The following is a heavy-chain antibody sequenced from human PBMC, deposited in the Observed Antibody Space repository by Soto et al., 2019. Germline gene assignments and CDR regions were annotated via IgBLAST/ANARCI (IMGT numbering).Heavy chain of an antibody. Sequence: QVQLVESGGGVVQPGRSLRLSCAASGFTFSSYGMHWVRQAPGKGLEWVAVISYDGSNKYYADSVKGRFTISRDNSKNTLYLQMNSLRAEDTAVYYCAKDRERYCSGGSRYSPDYWGQGTLVTVSS. J-gene: IGHJ4*02. CDR2: ISYDGSNK. CDR3: AKDRERYCSGGSRYSPDY. V-gene: IGHV3-30*18. D-gene: IGHD2-15*01. CDR1: GFTFSSYG.